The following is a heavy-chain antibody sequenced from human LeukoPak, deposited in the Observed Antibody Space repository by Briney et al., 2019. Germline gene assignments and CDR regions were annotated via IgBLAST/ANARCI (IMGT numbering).Heavy chain of an antibody. J-gene: IGHJ4*02. V-gene: IGHV1-69*13. CDR2: IIPMFGTA. D-gene: IGHD5-18*01. CDR1: GGTFSSYA. CDR3: ARGETDMASYDY. Sequence: ASVKVSCKASGGTFSSYAISWVRQAPGQGLEWMGGIIPMFGTANYAQKFLGRVTITADESTNTAYMELSSLISEDTAVYYCARGETDMASYDYWGQGTLVTVSS.